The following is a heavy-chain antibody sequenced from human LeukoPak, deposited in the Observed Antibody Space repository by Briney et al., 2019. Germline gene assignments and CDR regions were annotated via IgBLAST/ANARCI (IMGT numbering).Heavy chain of an antibody. V-gene: IGHV3-11*04. D-gene: IGHD4-17*01. CDR3: ARGDLVYDDYGDYVSWFDP. J-gene: IGHJ5*02. CDR1: GFTFSDYY. CDR2: ISSSGSTI. Sequence: PGGSLRLSCAASGFTFSDYYISWIRQAPGKGLEWVSYISSSGSTIYYADSVKGRFTISRDNAKNSLYLQMNSLRAEDTAVYYCARGDLVYDDYGDYVSWFDPWGQGTLVTVSS.